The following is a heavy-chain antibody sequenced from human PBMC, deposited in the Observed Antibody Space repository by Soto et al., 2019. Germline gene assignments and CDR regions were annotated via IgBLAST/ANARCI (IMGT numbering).Heavy chain of an antibody. CDR1: GFTFSDHY. CDR2: TRNKANSYTT. J-gene: IGHJ6*02. V-gene: IGHV3-72*01. CDR3: AIDKFCGGGSCSYYGVDV. Sequence: EVQLVESGGGLVQPGGSLRLSCEASGFTFSDHYMDWVRQTPGKGLEWVGRTRNKANSYTTEYAASEKGRFTISRDDSKNSLYLQMHSLKTEDTAVYYCAIDKFCGGGSCSYYGVDVWGQGTTVAVSS. D-gene: IGHD2-15*01.